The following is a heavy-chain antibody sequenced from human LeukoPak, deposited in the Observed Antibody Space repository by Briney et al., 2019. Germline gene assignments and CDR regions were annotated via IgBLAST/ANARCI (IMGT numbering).Heavy chain of an antibody. Sequence: SETLSLTCAVYGGSFSGYYWSWIRQPPGKGLEWIGEINHSGSTNYNPSLKSRVTISVDTSKNQFSLKLSSVTAADTAVYYCARTPSGYSYAHFDYWGQGTLVTVSS. CDR2: INHSGST. D-gene: IGHD5-18*01. V-gene: IGHV4-34*01. CDR3: ARTPSGYSYAHFDY. CDR1: GGSFSGYY. J-gene: IGHJ4*02.